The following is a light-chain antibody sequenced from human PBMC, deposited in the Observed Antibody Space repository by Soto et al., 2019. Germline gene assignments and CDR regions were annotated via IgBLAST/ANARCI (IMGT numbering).Light chain of an antibody. J-gene: IGKJ2*01. CDR2: GAS. V-gene: IGKV3-20*01. Sequence: EIVLTQSPGTLSLSPGERATLSCRASQSVSSGYSAWYQQKPGQAPRLLIYGASSRATGIPDRFSGSGSGTDLTLSISRLEPEDSAVYYCQQDGSFGQGTKLEIK. CDR3: QQDGS. CDR1: QSVSSGY.